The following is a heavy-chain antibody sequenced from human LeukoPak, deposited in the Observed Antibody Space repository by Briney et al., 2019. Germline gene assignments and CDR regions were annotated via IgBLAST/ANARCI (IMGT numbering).Heavy chain of an antibody. CDR3: ARASRGSSNNFSHYYYYYMDV. V-gene: IGHV1-8*01. J-gene: IGHJ6*03. D-gene: IGHD3-10*01. Sequence: GASVKVPCKASGYTFTSYDINWVRQATGQGLEWMGWMNPNSGNTGYAQKFQGRVTITRNTSISTAYMELSSLRSEDTAVYYCARASRGSSNNFSHYYYYYMDVRGKGTTVTVSS. CDR1: GYTFTSYD. CDR2: MNPNSGNT.